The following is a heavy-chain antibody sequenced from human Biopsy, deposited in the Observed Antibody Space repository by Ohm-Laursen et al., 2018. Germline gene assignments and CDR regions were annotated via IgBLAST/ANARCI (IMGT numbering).Heavy chain of an antibody. V-gene: IGHV1-18*01. J-gene: IGHJ3*02. CDR3: ARDRMVTIITLVRADTFDI. D-gene: IGHD3-10*01. CDR1: GYSFTSYG. Sequence: SVKVSCKASGYSFTSYGMNWVRQAPGQGLEWVGWISPYFGNTNSTQKLQARVTLSTETSTDTAYIELRRLISDDTAVYFCARDRMVTIITLVRADTFDIWGQGTLVSVSS. CDR2: ISPYFGNT.